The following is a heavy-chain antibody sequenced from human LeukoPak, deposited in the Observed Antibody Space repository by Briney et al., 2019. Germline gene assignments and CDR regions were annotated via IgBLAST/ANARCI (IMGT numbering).Heavy chain of an antibody. D-gene: IGHD3-22*01. CDR3: ARERAMYYYDSSGSIEAFDI. Sequence: ASVKVSCKASGYTFTSYGISWVRQAPGQGLEWMGWISAYNGNTNYAQKLQGRVTMTTDTSTSTAYMELRSLRSDDTAVYYCARERAMYYYDSSGSIEAFDIWGQGTMVTVSS. J-gene: IGHJ3*02. CDR2: ISAYNGNT. V-gene: IGHV1-18*01. CDR1: GYTFTSYG.